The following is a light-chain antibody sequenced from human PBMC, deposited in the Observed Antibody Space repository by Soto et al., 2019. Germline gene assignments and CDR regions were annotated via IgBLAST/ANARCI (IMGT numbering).Light chain of an antibody. CDR2: GAS. CDR3: QQYGSSPFT. Sequence: DIVLTQSPGTLSLSPGERATLSCRASQTVSSNNLAWYQQKRGQAPRHLIYGASSRAAAIPGRFRGSGSGTDLPLILSSLAPEDCAVYYFQQYGSSPFTFGPRTAVDIK. J-gene: IGKJ3*01. CDR1: QTVSSNN. V-gene: IGKV3-20*01.